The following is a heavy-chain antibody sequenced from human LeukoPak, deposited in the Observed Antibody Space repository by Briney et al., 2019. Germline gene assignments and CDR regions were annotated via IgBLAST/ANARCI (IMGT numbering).Heavy chain of an antibody. CDR1: GYTFTGHY. J-gene: IGHJ4*02. CDR3: ASPLPYYYDSSGYYYFY. V-gene: IGHV1-2*02. Sequence: ASVKVSCKASGYTFTGHYMHWVRQAPGQGLEWMGWINPNSGGTNYAQKFQGRVTMTRDTSISTAYMELSRLRSDDTAVYYCASPLPYYYDSSGYYYFYWGQGTLVTVSS. D-gene: IGHD3-22*01. CDR2: INPNSGGT.